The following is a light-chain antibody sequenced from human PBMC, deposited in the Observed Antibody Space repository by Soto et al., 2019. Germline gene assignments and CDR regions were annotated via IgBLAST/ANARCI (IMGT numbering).Light chain of an antibody. Sequence: QSFLTQPPSASGSPGQAVTISCTGTSSDVGGYNYVSWYQRHPGKAPKLMIYEVSKRPSGVPDRFSGSKSGNTASLTVSGLQAEDEADYYCSSYAGSYVFGTGTKVTVL. CDR3: SSYAGSYV. CDR1: SSDVGGYNY. CDR2: EVS. J-gene: IGLJ1*01. V-gene: IGLV2-8*01.